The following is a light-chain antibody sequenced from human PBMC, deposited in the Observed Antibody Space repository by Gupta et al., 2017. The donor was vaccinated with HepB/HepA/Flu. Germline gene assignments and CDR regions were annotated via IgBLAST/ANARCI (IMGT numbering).Light chain of an antibody. CDR2: GAS. J-gene: IGKJ4*02. CDR3: HQYDTTPRT. V-gene: IGKV3-20*01. CDR1: QPLPNPY. Sequence: IVLTQPPVSLSLSQGDRASPSCRASQPLPNPYLAWYQQKPGQAPKLLIYGASTRENGVPDRFSGSGSGTDFTLTISRLEPEDFAVYYCHQYDTTPRTFGGGTKVEIK.